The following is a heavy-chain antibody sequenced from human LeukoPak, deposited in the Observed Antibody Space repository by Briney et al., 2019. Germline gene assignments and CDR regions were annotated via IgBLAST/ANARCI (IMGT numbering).Heavy chain of an antibody. J-gene: IGHJ4*02. CDR1: GGSISSSSYY. D-gene: IGHD3-10*01. CDR2: IYYSGST. Sequence: PSETLSLTCTVSGGSISSSSYYWGWIRQPPGKGLEWTGSIYYSGSTYYNPSLKSRVTISVDTSKNQFSLKLSSVTAADTAVYYCASTRVLLWFGELLWPLDYWGQGTLVTVSS. V-gene: IGHV4-39*01. CDR3: ASTRVLLWFGELLWPLDY.